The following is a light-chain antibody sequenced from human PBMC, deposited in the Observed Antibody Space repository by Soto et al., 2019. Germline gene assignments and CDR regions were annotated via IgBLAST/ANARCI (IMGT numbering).Light chain of an antibody. CDR3: QQYYSYPHT. CDR1: QGISSY. V-gene: IGKV1-8*01. CDR2: AAS. Sequence: AIRMTQSPSSFSASTGDRATITCRASQGISSYLAWYQQKPGKAPKLLIYAASTLQSGVPSRFSGSGSGTDFTLTISCLQSEDFATYYCQQYYSYPHTFGQGTKVDIK. J-gene: IGKJ2*01.